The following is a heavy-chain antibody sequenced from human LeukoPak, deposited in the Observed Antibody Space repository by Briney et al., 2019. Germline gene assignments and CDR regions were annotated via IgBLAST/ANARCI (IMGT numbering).Heavy chain of an antibody. V-gene: IGHV3-21*01. D-gene: IGHD6-19*01. Sequence: GGSLRLSCAASGFTFSRYSMNWVRQAPGKGLEWVSSISSSSSYIYYADSLKGRFTISRDNAKNSLYLLLNCLRADDTAVYYCARDRSSGWYQDAFDIWGQGTMVTVSS. J-gene: IGHJ3*02. CDR1: GFTFSRYS. CDR2: ISSSSSYI. CDR3: ARDRSSGWYQDAFDI.